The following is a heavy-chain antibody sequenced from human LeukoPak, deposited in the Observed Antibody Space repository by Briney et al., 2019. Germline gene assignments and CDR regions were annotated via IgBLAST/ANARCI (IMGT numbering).Heavy chain of an antibody. CDR2: FYDTRSP. CDR3: ARGRGSLTY. Sequence: KSSETLSLTCTVSGGSISLYYWSWIRQPPGKGLEWIGYFYDTRSPKYNPSLERRVTISVDMSRNQFSLNLTSVTAADTAVYYCARGRGSLTYWGQGTLVTVSS. CDR1: GGSISLYY. V-gene: IGHV4-59*01. J-gene: IGHJ4*02. D-gene: IGHD3-10*01.